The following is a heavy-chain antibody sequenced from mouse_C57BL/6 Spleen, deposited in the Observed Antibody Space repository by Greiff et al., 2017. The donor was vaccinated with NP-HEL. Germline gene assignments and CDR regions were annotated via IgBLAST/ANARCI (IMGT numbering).Heavy chain of an antibody. CDR3: ARFACDYDLYYAMDY. CDR2: INPSSGYT. J-gene: IGHJ4*01. Sequence: VQLQESGAELAKPGASVKLSCKASGYTFTSYWMHWVKQRPGQGLEWIGYINPSSGYTKYNQKFKDKATLTADKSSSTAYMQLSSRTYEDSAVYYCARFACDYDLYYAMDYWGQGTSVTVSA. V-gene: IGHV1-7*01. CDR1: GYTFTSYW. D-gene: IGHD2-4*01.